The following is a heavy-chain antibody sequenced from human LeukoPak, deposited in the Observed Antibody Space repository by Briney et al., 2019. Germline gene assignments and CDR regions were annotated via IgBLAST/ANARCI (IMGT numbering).Heavy chain of an antibody. CDR1: GGSISSYY. D-gene: IGHD2-15*01. J-gene: IGHJ3*02. V-gene: IGHV4-4*07. CDR3: ASDMKAASGAFDI. Sequence: SETLSLTCTVSGGSISSYYWGWIRQPAGKGLEWIGRIYTSGSTNYNPSLKSRVTMSVDTSKNQFSLKLSSVTAADTAVYYCASDMKAASGAFDIWGQGTMVTVSS. CDR2: IYTSGST.